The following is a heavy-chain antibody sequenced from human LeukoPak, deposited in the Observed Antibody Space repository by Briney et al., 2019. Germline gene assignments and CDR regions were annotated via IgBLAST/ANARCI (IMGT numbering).Heavy chain of an antibody. V-gene: IGHV4-34*01. CDR3: ARHEFGSSSAAFDS. D-gene: IGHD6-6*01. CDR1: GGSFSCYL. Sequence: SETLSLTCAVHGGSFSCYLWSWIRQPPGKGREYIGEINHSGYTTYNPSLKSRVTISVDTSKNQFSLNMISVTAADTAVYYCARHEFGSSSAAFDSWGQGTMVIVSS. J-gene: IGHJ3*01. CDR2: INHSGYT.